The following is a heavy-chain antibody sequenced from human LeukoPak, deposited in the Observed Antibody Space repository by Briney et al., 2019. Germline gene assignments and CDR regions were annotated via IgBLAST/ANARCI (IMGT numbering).Heavy chain of an antibody. Sequence: GGSLRLSCAVSGFTFSSYSMNWVRQAPGKGLEWVSYIRSGGGTIYYADSVKGRFTISRDNAKNSLYLQMNSLRDEDTAVYYCARDSQYAFDIWGQGTMVTVSS. V-gene: IGHV3-48*02. J-gene: IGHJ3*02. CDR2: IRSGGGTI. CDR1: GFTFSSYS. CDR3: ARDSQYAFDI.